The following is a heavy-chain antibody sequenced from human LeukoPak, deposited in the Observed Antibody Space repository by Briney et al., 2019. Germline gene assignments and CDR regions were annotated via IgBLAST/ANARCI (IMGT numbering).Heavy chain of an antibody. CDR3: AKVKGSSWYRVFDY. V-gene: IGHV3-23*01. D-gene: IGHD6-13*01. Sequence: GGSLRLSCAASGFTFSSYAISWGRQAPGKGVEGVSAISGSGGSTYYADSVKGRFTISRDNSKNTLYLQMNSLRAEDTAVYYCAKVKGSSWYRVFDYWGQGTLVTVSS. CDR1: GFTFSSYA. J-gene: IGHJ4*02. CDR2: ISGSGGST.